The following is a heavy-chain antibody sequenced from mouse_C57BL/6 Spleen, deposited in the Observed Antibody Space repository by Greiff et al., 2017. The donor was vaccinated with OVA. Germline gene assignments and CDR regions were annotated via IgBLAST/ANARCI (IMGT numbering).Heavy chain of an antibody. CDR2: IDPEDGET. CDR1: GFNIKDYY. D-gene: IGHD3-2*01. CDR3: ARSDSSEAMDY. Sequence: EVQVVESGAELVKPGASVKLSCTASGFNIKDYYMHWVKQRTEQGLEWIGRIDPEDGETKYAPKFQGKATITEDTSSNTAYLQLSSLTSEDTAVYYCARSDSSEAMDYWGQGTSVTVSS. J-gene: IGHJ4*01. V-gene: IGHV14-2*01.